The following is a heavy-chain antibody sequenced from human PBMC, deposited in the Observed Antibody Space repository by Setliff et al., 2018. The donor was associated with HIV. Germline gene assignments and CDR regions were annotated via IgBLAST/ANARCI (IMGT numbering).Heavy chain of an antibody. CDR2: VYTSWST. V-gene: IGHV4-61*02. Sequence: PSETLSLTCTVSGGSITTGNYYWTWIRQSARKGLEWIGRVYTSWSTNYNPSLKGRITISVFTSSQQLSLTLTSVTPADTAVYYCARLRAAGTVHYFDPWGQGTQVTVSS. CDR1: GGSITTGNYY. CDR3: ARLRAAGTVHYFDP. D-gene: IGHD6-13*01. J-gene: IGHJ5*02.